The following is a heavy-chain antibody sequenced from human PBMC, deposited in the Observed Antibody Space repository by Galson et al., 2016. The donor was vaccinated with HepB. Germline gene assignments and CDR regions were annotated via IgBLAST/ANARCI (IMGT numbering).Heavy chain of an antibody. CDR1: GVTMSNYW. J-gene: IGHJ4*02. Sequence: SLRLSCAVSGVTMSNYWMNWVRQAPGKGLEWVAIIKQDGSAKYYVDSLKGRFTISRDNAENSLYLQMNSLRAEDSAVYYCASSHIINYFDHWGQGTLLTVSS. V-gene: IGHV3-7*01. D-gene: IGHD1-14*01. CDR2: IKQDGSAK. CDR3: ASSHIINYFDH.